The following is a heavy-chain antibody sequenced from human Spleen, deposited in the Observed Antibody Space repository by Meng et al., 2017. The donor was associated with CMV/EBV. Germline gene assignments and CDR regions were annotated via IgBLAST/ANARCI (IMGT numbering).Heavy chain of an antibody. CDR2: VRSDGSDK. CDR1: GFTFSRYA. Sequence: GGSLRLSCAASGFTFSRYAMMWVRHAPGKGLEWVAFVRSDGSDKYYADSVKGRFTISRDNSKNTLYVHMSSLGAEDTAVYYCAKVFIPAAVGYYGIDVWGQGTTVTVSS. D-gene: IGHD2-2*01. V-gene: IGHV3-30*02. CDR3: AKVFIPAAVGYYGIDV. J-gene: IGHJ6*02.